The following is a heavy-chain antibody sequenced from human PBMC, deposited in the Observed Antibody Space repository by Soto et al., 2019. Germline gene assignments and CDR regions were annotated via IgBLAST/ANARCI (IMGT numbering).Heavy chain of an antibody. Sequence: QVQLVESGGGVVQPGRSLRLSCAASGFSFSISPMHWVRQAPGKGPEWVALISYDGTNKFYADSVKGRFTISRDNSKSTLYLQVDSLRPEDAAVYYCARAPKTSGGQNWAFNYFDSWGQGTLVTVSS. CDR3: ARAPKTSGGQNWAFNYFDS. D-gene: IGHD7-27*01. V-gene: IGHV3-30-3*01. CDR2: ISYDGTNK. CDR1: GFSFSISP. J-gene: IGHJ4*02.